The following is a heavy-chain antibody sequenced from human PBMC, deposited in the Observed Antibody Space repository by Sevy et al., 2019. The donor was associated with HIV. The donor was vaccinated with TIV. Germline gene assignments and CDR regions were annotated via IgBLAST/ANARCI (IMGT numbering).Heavy chain of an antibody. CDR3: ARYLGFYFDC. V-gene: IGHV1-24*01. CDR2: FDSDDGET. CDR1: GYTVTELS. J-gene: IGHJ4*02. Sequence: ASVKVSCKVSGYTVTELSMHWVRQAPGKGLEWMGGFDSDDGETIYAQKFQGRVTMTEDTSTDTAYMELSSLRSEDTAVYYCARYLGFYFDCWGQGTMVTVSS. D-gene: IGHD7-27*01.